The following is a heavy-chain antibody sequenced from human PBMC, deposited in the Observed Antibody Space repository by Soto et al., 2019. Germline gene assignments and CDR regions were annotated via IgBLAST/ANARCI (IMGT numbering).Heavy chain of an antibody. CDR1: GFSLTTSGVG. V-gene: IGHV2-5*02. Sequence: QITLNESGPTVVRPTETLTLTCRFSGFSLTTSGVGVGWIRQSPGKAPEWLALIYWDDDKRYSASLKSRLTITKEPSKNQVVLTVSDLDPTDTATYYCAHRVLRTVFGLVTTTAIYFDVWGQGTPVAVSS. J-gene: IGHJ4*02. D-gene: IGHD3-3*01. CDR3: AHRVLRTVFGLVTTTAIYFDV. CDR2: IYWDDDK.